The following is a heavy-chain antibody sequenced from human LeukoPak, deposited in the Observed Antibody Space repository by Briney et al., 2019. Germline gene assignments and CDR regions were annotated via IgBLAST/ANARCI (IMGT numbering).Heavy chain of an antibody. CDR2: INPNSGGT. D-gene: IGHD6-13*01. V-gene: IGHV1-2*02. J-gene: IGHJ1*01. Sequence: SVKVSCKASGYTFTGYYMHWVRQAPGQGLEWMGWINPNSGGTNYAQKFQGRVTMTRDTSISTAYMELSRLRSDDTAVYYCARVPLYSSSWYGGFEYFQHWGQGTLVTVSS. CDR3: ARVPLYSSSWYGGFEYFQH. CDR1: GYTFTGYY.